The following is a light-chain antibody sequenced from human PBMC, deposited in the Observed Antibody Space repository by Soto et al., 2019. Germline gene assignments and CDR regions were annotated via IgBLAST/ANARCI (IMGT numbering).Light chain of an antibody. Sequence: QSVLTQPPSTSETPGQRITVSCSGSSSNVGRHYVNWYRHVPGTAPKLLIYRNDQRPSGVPDRFSASKSGTSASLAISGLRAEDEADYFCAAWDDTLSAGVFGGGTKVTVL. J-gene: IGLJ3*02. CDR3: AAWDDTLSAGV. CDR1: SSNVGRHY. V-gene: IGLV1-47*01. CDR2: RND.